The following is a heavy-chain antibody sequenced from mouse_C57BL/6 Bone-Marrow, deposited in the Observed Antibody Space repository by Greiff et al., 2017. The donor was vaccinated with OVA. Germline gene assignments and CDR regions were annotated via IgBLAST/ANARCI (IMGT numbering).Heavy chain of an antibody. Sequence: QVQLQQSGAELARPGASVKLSCKASGYTFTSYGISWVKQRTGQGLEWIGEFYPRSGNTYYNEKFKGKATLTADKSFSTAYMELRSLTSEDSAVYFRASPVYYYAMDYWGQGTSVTVSS. CDR2: FYPRSGNT. J-gene: IGHJ4*01. V-gene: IGHV1-81*01. CDR1: GYTFTSYG. CDR3: ASPVYYYAMDY.